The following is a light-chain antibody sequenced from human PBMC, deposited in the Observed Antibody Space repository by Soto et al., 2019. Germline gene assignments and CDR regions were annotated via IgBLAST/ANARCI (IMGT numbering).Light chain of an antibody. Sequence: EIVMTQSPVTLSVSPGERATLSCRASQSVSRYLAWYQQKPGQTPRLLIYDASNRAAGIPARFSGSGSGTDFTLTISSLEPEDFAVYYCQQRSNWPLTFGGGTKVEIK. CDR3: QQRSNWPLT. CDR2: DAS. V-gene: IGKV3-11*01. J-gene: IGKJ4*01. CDR1: QSVSRY.